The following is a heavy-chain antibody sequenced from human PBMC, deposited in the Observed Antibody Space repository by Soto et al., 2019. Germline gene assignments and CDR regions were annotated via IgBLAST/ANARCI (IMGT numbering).Heavy chain of an antibody. CDR3: AKGGLQWLVTSDFTY. CDR1: GFTFSDYA. J-gene: IGHJ4*02. D-gene: IGHD6-19*01. Sequence: VQLVESGGGVVQPGRSLRLSCAASGFTFSDYAMHWVRQAPGKGLEWVAVVSHDGRNTHYADSVKGRFTISRDSSKNPVALEMTSLRAEDTAVYYCAKGGLQWLVTSDFTYWGQGALVTVSS. CDR2: VSHDGRNT. V-gene: IGHV3-30*18.